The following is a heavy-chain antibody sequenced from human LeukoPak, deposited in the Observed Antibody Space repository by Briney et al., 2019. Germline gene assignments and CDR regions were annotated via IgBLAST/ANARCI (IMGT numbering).Heavy chain of an antibody. CDR2: ISTTSTYI. CDR3: SRDRLGGLDY. Sequence: PGGSLRLSCAASGFDFSTYAINRVRQAPGKGLEWVSSISTTSTYIFYADSLKGRFTISRDNAKNSVYLQMNSLRPEDTAVYYCSRDRLGGLDYWGQGTLVTVSS. J-gene: IGHJ4*02. D-gene: IGHD5-12*01. V-gene: IGHV3-21*01. CDR1: GFDFSTYA.